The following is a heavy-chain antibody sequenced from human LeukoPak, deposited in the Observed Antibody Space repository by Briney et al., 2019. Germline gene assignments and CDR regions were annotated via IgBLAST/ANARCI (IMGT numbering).Heavy chain of an antibody. CDR1: GYTFTSYY. CDR3: ARGIAVAGAPSYYSYGMDV. J-gene: IGHJ6*02. Sequence: GASVKVSCKASGYTFTSYYMHWVRQAPGQGLEWMGIINPSGGSTSYAQKFQGRVTMTRDTSTSTVYMELSSLRSEDTAVYYCARGIAVAGAPSYYSYGMDVWGQGTTVTVSS. CDR2: INPSGGST. D-gene: IGHD6-19*01. V-gene: IGHV1-46*01.